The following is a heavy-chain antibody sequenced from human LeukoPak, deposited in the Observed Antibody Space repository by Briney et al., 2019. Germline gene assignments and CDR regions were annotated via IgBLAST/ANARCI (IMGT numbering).Heavy chain of an antibody. J-gene: IGHJ4*02. Sequence: GGSLRLSCTASGFTFGEDAMSWFRQAPGKGLEWLGFIRTKTNGATVEYAASVKGRFSISRDDSKSIAYLQMNSLKTEDTAVYYCARLIVVVVAASSYFDSWGQGTRVTVSS. CDR2: IRTKTNGATV. CDR3: ARLIVVVVAASSYFDS. V-gene: IGHV3-49*03. D-gene: IGHD2-15*01. CDR1: GFTFGEDA.